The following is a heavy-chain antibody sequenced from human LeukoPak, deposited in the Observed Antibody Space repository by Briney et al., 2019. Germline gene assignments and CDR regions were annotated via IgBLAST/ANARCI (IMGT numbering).Heavy chain of an antibody. CDR1: GFTVSSNY. CDR2: IYSGGST. Sequence: QSGGSLRLSCAASGFTVSSNYMSWVRQAPGKGLEWVSVIYSGGSTYYADSVKGRFTISRDNSKNTLYLQMNSLRAEDTAAYYCATKSIAARLGYYYYMDVWGKGTTVTVSS. J-gene: IGHJ6*03. D-gene: IGHD6-6*01. CDR3: ATKSIAARLGYYYYMDV. V-gene: IGHV3-53*01.